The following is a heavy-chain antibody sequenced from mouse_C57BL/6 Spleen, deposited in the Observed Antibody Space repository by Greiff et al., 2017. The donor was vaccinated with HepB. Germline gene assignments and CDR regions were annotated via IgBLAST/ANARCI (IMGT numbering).Heavy chain of an antibody. CDR1: GYAFSSYW. CDR2: IYPGDGDT. Sequence: VQLQQSGAELVKPGASVKISCKASGYAFSSYWMNWVKQRPGKGLEWIGQIYPGDGDTNYNGKFKGKATLTADRSSSTAYMQLSSLTSEDSAVYFCATYYVSRDAMDYWGQGTSVTVSS. D-gene: IGHD1-1*01. J-gene: IGHJ4*01. CDR3: ATYYVSRDAMDY. V-gene: IGHV1-80*01.